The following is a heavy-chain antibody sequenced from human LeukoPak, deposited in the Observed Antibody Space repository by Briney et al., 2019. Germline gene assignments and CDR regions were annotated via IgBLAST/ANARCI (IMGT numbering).Heavy chain of an antibody. CDR2: IYSSGST. V-gene: IGHV4-59*10. J-gene: IGHJ4*02. CDR3: ARETGYYYYFDC. CDR1: GGSFSGYY. D-gene: IGHD5-12*01. Sequence: SETLSLTCGVYGGSFSGYYWSWVRQPPGKGLEWIGRIYSSGSTNYNPSLTSRVTMSIDTSKNQFALKLSSVTAADTAVYYCARETGYYYYFDCWGQGTLVTVSS.